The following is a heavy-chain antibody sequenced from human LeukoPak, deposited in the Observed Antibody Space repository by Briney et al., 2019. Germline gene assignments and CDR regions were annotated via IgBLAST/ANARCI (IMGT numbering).Heavy chain of an antibody. CDR3: ARSNSSSWHPFDY. CDR2: ISYDGSNK. V-gene: IGHV3-30*04. CDR1: GFTFSSYA. D-gene: IGHD6-13*01. J-gene: IGHJ4*02. Sequence: GGSLRLSCAASGFTFSSYAMHWVRQAPGKGLEWVAVISYDGSNKYYADSVKGRFTISRDNSKNTLYLQMNSLRAVDTAVYYCARSNSSSWHPFDYWGQGTLVTVSS.